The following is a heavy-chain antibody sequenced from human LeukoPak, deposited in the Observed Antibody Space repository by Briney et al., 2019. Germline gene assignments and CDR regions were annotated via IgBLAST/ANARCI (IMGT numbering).Heavy chain of an antibody. D-gene: IGHD6-13*01. CDR2: ISGNGGST. CDR3: ANHPPGYSSSWYDY. Sequence: GGSLRLSCAASGFTFSSYAMSWVRQAPGKGLEWVSAISGNGGSTYYADSVKGRFTISRDNSKNTLYLQMNSLRAEDTAVYYCANHPPGYSSSWYDYWGQGTLVTVSS. CDR1: GFTFSSYA. J-gene: IGHJ4*02. V-gene: IGHV3-23*01.